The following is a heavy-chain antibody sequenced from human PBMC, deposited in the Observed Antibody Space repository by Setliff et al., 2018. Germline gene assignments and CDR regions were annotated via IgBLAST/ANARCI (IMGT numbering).Heavy chain of an antibody. CDR2: IYTTGNT. V-gene: IGHV4-61*02. CDR1: GDSITSGRDY. CDR3: ARYIPSAGCFDP. J-gene: IGHJ5*02. Sequence: KTSETLSLTCTVSGDSITSGRDYWNWIRQPAGKGLEWIGRIYTTGNTNYTPSLTSRVTISVDTSKKQFSLMLTSVTAADTAVYYCARYIPSAGCFDPWGQGALVTVS. D-gene: IGHD2-21*01.